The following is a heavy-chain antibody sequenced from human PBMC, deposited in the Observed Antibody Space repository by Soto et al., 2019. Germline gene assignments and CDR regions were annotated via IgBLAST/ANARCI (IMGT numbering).Heavy chain of an antibody. V-gene: IGHV3-9*01. Sequence: EVQLVESGGGLVQPGRSLRLSCAASGFTFDDYAMHWVRQAPGKGLEWVSGISWNSGSIGYADSVKGRFTISRDNAKNSLYLQMNSLRAEDTALYYCATSYGYWGQGTLVTVSS. J-gene: IGHJ4*02. D-gene: IGHD4-17*01. CDR1: GFTFDDYA. CDR2: ISWNSGSI. CDR3: ATSYGY.